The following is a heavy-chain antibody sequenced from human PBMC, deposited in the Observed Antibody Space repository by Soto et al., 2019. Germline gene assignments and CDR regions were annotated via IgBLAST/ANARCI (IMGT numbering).Heavy chain of an antibody. CDR1: GYRFVSYY. Sequence: GASVKGSCKASGYRFVSYYGRWVRQAPGQGLEWIAVFKPANGRTTYAETFHGRITITTDRSTSTLFMELSSVRSADTAVYFCVRDISRRQTYYGMDVSGQGTTVTVSS. J-gene: IGHJ6*02. D-gene: IGHD2-21*01. CDR3: VRDISRRQTYYGMDV. CDR2: FKPANGRT. V-gene: IGHV1-46*01.